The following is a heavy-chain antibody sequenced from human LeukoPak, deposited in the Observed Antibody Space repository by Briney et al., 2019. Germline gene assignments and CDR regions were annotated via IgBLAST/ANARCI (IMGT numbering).Heavy chain of an antibody. Sequence: PGGSLRLSCAASGFTFSSYAMSWVRQAPGEGLEWVPAISGSGGSTYYADSVKGRFTISRDNSKNTLYLQMNSLRAEDTAVYYCAKSSGRFLEWSASDYWGQGTLVTVSS. CDR2: ISGSGGST. CDR3: AKSSGRFLEWSASDY. CDR1: GFTFSSYA. D-gene: IGHD3-3*01. V-gene: IGHV3-23*01. J-gene: IGHJ4*02.